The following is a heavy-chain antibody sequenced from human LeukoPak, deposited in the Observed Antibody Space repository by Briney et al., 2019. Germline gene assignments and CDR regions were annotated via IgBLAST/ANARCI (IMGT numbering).Heavy chain of an antibody. CDR1: GGSITSCSYY. CDR3: ASGEWDLLKMRY. Sequence: PSETLSLTCAVSGGSITSCSYYWGWIRQPPGKGLEWIGSVYCSGTTYYNPSLKSRVTISVDTSKNQFSLKLSSVTAADTAVYYCASGEWDLLKMRYWGQGTLVTVSS. V-gene: IGHV4-39*01. J-gene: IGHJ4*02. D-gene: IGHD1-26*01. CDR2: VYCSGTT.